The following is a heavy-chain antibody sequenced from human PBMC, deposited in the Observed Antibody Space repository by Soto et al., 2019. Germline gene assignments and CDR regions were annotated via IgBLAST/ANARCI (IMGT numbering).Heavy chain of an antibody. CDR2: INPSGGST. D-gene: IGHD3-9*01. Sequence: GASVKVSCKASGYTFTSYYMHWVRQAPGQGLEWMGIINPSGGSTSYAQKFQGRVTMTRDTSTSTVYMELSSLRSEDTAVYYCARGLEDNYYVILPGLKSFDPWGQGTLVTLSS. J-gene: IGHJ5*02. CDR1: GYTFTSYY. CDR3: ARGLEDNYYVILPGLKSFDP. V-gene: IGHV1-46*01.